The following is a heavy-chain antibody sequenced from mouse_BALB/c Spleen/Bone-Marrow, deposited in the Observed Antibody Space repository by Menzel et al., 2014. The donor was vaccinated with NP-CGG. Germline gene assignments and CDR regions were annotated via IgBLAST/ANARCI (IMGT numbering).Heavy chain of an antibody. V-gene: IGHV1-77*01. Sequence: QVQLQRSGPELVKPGASVEMSCKASGYTFTDYVISWVKQRTGQGLEWIGEIYPGSGSIYYNEKFKGKATLTADKSSNTAYMQLSSLPSEDSAVYFCAGELRFGYWGQGTLVTVSA. J-gene: IGHJ3*01. CDR2: IYPGSGSI. CDR3: AGELRFGY. CDR1: GYTFTDYV.